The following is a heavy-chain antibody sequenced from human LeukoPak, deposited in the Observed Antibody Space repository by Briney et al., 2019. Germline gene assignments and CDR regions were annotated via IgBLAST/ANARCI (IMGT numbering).Heavy chain of an antibody. CDR1: GFTFSSYA. CDR2: ISGSGSST. V-gene: IGHV3-23*01. J-gene: IGHJ4*02. D-gene: IGHD6-19*01. CDR3: AKGVAVASPYYFDY. Sequence: GSLRLSCAASGFTFSSYAMSWVRQAPGKGLEWVSPISGSGSSTYYADSVKGRFTISRGNSKNTLYLQMNSLRAEDTAVYYCAKGVAVASPYYFDYWGQGTLVTVSS.